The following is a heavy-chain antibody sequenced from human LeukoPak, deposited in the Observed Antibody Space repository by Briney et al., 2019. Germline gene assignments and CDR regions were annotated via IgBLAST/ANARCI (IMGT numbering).Heavy chain of an antibody. CDR3: ARDEIEQLLTGWGGMDV. CDR2: INGGNGNT. V-gene: IGHV1-3*01. D-gene: IGHD3-10*01. CDR1: EYTFTTYA. Sequence: GASVKVSCKASEYTFTTYAMHWVRQSPGQRLEWMGWINGGNGNTKYSQKFQGRVTISRDTSASTAYMELSRLRSEDTAVYHCARDEIEQLLTGWGGMDVWGQGTTVTVSS. J-gene: IGHJ6*02.